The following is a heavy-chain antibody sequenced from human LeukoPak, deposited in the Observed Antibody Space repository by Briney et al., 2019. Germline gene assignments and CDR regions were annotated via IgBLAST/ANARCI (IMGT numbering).Heavy chain of an antibody. J-gene: IGHJ4*02. CDR1: GFTFSSYS. CDR3: ARDWVHYYGSGSFH. CDR2: ISSSSSYI. D-gene: IGHD3-10*01. V-gene: IGHV3-21*01. Sequence: GGSLRLSCAASGFTFSSYSMNWVRQAPGKGLEWVSSISSSSSYIYYADSVKGRFTISRDNAKNSLYLQMNSLRAEETAVYYCARDWVHYYGSGSFHWGQGTLVTVSS.